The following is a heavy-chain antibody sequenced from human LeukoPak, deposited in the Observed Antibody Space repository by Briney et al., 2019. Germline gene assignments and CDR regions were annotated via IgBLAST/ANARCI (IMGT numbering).Heavy chain of an antibody. CDR2: IYYSGST. CDR3: ATLCGADYGGNLDAFDI. V-gene: IGHV4-31*09. D-gene: IGHD4-23*01. CDR1: GGSISSGGYY. Sequence: SETLSLTCTVSGGSISSGGYYWSWIRQHPGKGLEWIGYIYYSGSTYYNPSLKSRVTISVDKSKNQFSLKLSSVTAADTAVYYCATLCGADYGGNLDAFDIWGQGTMVTVSS. J-gene: IGHJ3*02.